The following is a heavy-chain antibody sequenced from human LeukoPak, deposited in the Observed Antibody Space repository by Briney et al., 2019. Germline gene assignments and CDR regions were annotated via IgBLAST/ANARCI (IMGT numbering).Heavy chain of an antibody. V-gene: IGHV4-59*01. J-gene: IGHJ3*02. Sequence: PSETLSLTCGVSGASIRSYFWSWIRQSPGKGLKWIGYVYDNDISNFNPSLESRVTILVDRSKSQFSLKLRSVTAADTAVYYCARGLVLATDDAFDIWGPGTMVTVSS. CDR2: VYDNDIS. CDR3: ARGLVLATDDAFDI. CDR1: GASIRSYF. D-gene: IGHD5-12*01.